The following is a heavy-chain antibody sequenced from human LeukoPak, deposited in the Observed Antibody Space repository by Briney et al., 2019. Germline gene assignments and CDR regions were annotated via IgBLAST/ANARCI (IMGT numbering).Heavy chain of an antibody. Sequence: GGSLRLSCAASGFNFNNFSMNWVRQAPGKGLEWVSVIYSGGRTYYADSVKGRFTISRDNSKNTLYLQMNRLRAEDTAVYYCARAGPSSSWHQFDYWGQGTLVTVSS. CDR2: IYSGGRT. J-gene: IGHJ4*02. V-gene: IGHV3-66*01. D-gene: IGHD6-13*01. CDR3: ARAGPSSSWHQFDY. CDR1: GFNFNNFS.